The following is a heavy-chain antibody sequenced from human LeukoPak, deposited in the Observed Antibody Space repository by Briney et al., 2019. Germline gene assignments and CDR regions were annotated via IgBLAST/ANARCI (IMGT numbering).Heavy chain of an antibody. CDR3: AKYARSYCSGGSCYWDY. D-gene: IGHD2-15*01. CDR1: GFTFSDYN. Sequence: GGSLRLSCAASGFTFSDYNMNWVRQAPGKGLEWVSSISSSSSYIYYADSVKGRFTISRDNAKNSLYLQMNSLRAEDTAVYYCAKYARSYCSGGSCYWDYWGQGTLVTVSS. CDR2: ISSSSSYI. V-gene: IGHV3-21*04. J-gene: IGHJ4*02.